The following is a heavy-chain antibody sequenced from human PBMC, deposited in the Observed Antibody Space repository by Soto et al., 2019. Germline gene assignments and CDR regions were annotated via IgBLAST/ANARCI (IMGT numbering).Heavy chain of an antibody. V-gene: IGHV3-66*01. CDR2: IYSGGST. Sequence: DVQLVESGGGLVQPGGSLRLSCAASGFTVSRNYMTWVRQAPGKGLEWVSVIYSGGSTYYADSVKGRFTISRDNSRNTLYLQMNSLRAEDTAVYYCARSGGNYWFDPWGQGTLDTVSS. J-gene: IGHJ5*02. CDR1: GFTVSRNY. CDR3: ARSGGNYWFDP. D-gene: IGHD2-21*02.